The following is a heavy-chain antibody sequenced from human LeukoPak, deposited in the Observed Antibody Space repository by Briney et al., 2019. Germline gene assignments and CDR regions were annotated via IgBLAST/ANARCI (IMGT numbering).Heavy chain of an antibody. CDR2: ISWNSGSI. V-gene: IGHV3-9*01. CDR1: GFTFDDYA. D-gene: IGHD5-18*01. Sequence: PGGSLRLSCAASGFTFDDYAMHWVRQAPGKGLEWVSGISWNSGSIGYADSVKGRFTISRDNAKNSLYLQMNSLRAEDTALYYCAKGNRYSYGYEPYYGMDVWGQGTTVTVSS. J-gene: IGHJ6*02. CDR3: AKGNRYSYGYEPYYGMDV.